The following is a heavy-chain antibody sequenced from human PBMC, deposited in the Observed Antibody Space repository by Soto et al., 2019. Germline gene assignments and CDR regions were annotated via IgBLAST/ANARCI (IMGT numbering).Heavy chain of an antibody. V-gene: IGHV1-69*13. CDR1: GGTFSSYA. Sequence: GASVKVSCKASGGTFSSYAISWVRRAPGQGLEWMGGIIPIFGTANYAQKFQGRVTITADESTSTAYMELSSLRSEDTAVYYCARDKWVERKGEIDIWGQGTMVTVSS. CDR2: IIPIFGTA. J-gene: IGHJ3*02. CDR3: ARDKWVERKGEIDI. D-gene: IGHD6-19*01.